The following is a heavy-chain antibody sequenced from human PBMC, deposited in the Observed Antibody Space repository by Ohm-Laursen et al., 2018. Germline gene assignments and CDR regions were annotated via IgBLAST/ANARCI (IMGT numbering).Heavy chain of an antibody. CDR2: IYTSGST. V-gene: IGHV4-4*07. D-gene: IGHD2-15*01. CDR1: GGSISSYY. J-gene: IGHJ5*02. CDR3: ARDSRGPHWFDP. Sequence: TLSLTCTVSGGSISSYYWSWIRQPAGKGLEWIRRIYTSGSTNYNPSLKSRVAMSVDTSKNQFSLKLSSVTAADTAVYYCARDSRGPHWFDPWGQGTPVTVSS.